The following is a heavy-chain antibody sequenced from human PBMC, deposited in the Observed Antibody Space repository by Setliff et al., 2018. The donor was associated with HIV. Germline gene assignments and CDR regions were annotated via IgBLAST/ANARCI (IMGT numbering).Heavy chain of an antibody. D-gene: IGHD2-15*01. Sequence: GESLKISCKGSGYSFRHFWIGWVRQMPGKGLEWMGVIYGTGFGARYSPSFEGQVTISADSSIATAYLQWSSLKASDTAIYYCARHKNGGYSLDNWGQGTLVTVSS. J-gene: IGHJ4*02. CDR2: IYGTGFGA. CDR1: GYSFRHFW. CDR3: ARHKNGGYSLDN. V-gene: IGHV5-51*01.